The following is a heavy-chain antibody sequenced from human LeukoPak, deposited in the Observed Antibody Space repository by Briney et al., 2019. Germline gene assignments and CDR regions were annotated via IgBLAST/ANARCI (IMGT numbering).Heavy chain of an antibody. J-gene: IGHJ6*02. Sequence: GGSLRLSCAASGFTFSSYGMHWVRQAPGKGLEWVAVIWYDGSNKYYADSVKGRFTISRDNAKNSLYLQMNSLRAEDTAVYYCARGGQLVSWMIYYYYGMDVWGQGTTVTVSS. D-gene: IGHD6-13*01. V-gene: IGHV3-33*01. CDR1: GFTFSSYG. CDR2: IWYDGSNK. CDR3: ARGGQLVSWMIYYYYGMDV.